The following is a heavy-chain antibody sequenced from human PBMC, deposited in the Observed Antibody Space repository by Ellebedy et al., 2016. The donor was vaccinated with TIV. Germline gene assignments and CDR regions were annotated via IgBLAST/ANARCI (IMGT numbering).Heavy chain of an antibody. CDR1: GVSISSYY. CDR3: ARGPHWFDP. Sequence: SETLSLTXTVSGVSISSYYWSWTRQPPGKGLEWIGYIYYSGSTNYNPSLKGRVTISVDTSKNQFSLKLSSMTAADTAVYYCARGPHWFDPWGQGTLVTVSS. V-gene: IGHV4-59*01. CDR2: IYYSGST. J-gene: IGHJ5*02.